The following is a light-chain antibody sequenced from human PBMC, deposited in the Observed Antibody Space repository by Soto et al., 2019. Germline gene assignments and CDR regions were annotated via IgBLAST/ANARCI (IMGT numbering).Light chain of an antibody. V-gene: IGKV1-27*01. J-gene: IGKJ1*01. CDR3: QKYNSVPRT. CDR2: AAS. CDR1: QGISNY. Sequence: DLQMTQSPSSLSASVGDRVTIACRASQGISNYVAWYQQKPGKVPKLLIYAASTLQSGVPSRFSGSGSGTDFTITISSLQPEDVATYYCQKYNSVPRTFGQGTKVEIK.